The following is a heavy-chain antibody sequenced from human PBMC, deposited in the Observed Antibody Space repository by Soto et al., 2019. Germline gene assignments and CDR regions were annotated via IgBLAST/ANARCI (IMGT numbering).Heavy chain of an antibody. CDR1: GRSISSSRYY. CDR2: IHYSGST. V-gene: IGHV4-61*05. J-gene: IGHJ4*02. CDR3: ARCNAVPGTIDY. Sequence: PSETLSLTCTVSGRSISSSRYYWGWIRPGPGKGLEWIGYIHYSGSTNYNPSLKGRVTISVDTSKNHFSLKLGSVTAADTAVYYCARCNAVPGTIDYWGQGTLVTVSS. D-gene: IGHD6-19*01.